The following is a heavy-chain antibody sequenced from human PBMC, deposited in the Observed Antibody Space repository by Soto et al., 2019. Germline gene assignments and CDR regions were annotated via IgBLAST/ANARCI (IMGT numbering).Heavy chain of an antibody. CDR1: GDTFKNCV. CDR3: AAELGFGKLSVV. D-gene: IGHD3-10*01. Sequence: QVQVVQSGVEVRRPGSSVKVSCKAFGDTFKNCVVSWVRQAPGRGLEWMGGIIPLFGTTDFAQRIQGRLTITTDESTTTAYLELSRLRSYATATYYCAAELGFGKLSVVWGQGTTVIVSS. J-gene: IGHJ6*02. CDR2: IIPLFGTT. V-gene: IGHV1-69*01.